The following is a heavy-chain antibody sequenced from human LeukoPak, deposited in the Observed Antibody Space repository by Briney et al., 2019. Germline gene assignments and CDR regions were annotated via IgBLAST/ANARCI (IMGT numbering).Heavy chain of an antibody. CDR2: IYTSGST. V-gene: IGHV4-61*02. CDR1: GGSFSSGDYF. CDR3: AREITV. J-gene: IGHJ4*02. D-gene: IGHD3-16*01. Sequence: PSETLSLTCTVSGGSFSSGDYFWGWLRQPAGKGLEWIGRIYTSGSTNYNPSLESRFTISVDTSKNQFSLKLSSVTAADTAVYYCAREITVWGQGTLVTVSS.